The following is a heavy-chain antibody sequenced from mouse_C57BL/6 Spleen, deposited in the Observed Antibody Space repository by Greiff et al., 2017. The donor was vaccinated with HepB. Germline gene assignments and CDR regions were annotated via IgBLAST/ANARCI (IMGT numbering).Heavy chain of an antibody. D-gene: IGHD2-1*01. CDR1: GFSLTSYA. V-gene: IGHV2-9-1*01. J-gene: IGHJ4*01. CDR2: IWTGGGT. Sequence: VKLMESGPGLVAPSQSLSITCTVSGFSLTSYAISWVRQPPGKGLEWLGVIWTGGGTNYNSALKSRLSISKDNSKSQVFLKMNSLQTDDTARYYCARSYGKGDYAMDYWGQGTSVTVSS. CDR3: ARSYGKGDYAMDY.